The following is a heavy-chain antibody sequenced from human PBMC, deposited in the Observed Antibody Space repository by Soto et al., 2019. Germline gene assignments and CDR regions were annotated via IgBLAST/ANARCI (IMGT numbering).Heavy chain of an antibody. CDR3: VCVVVAATPYYYYGMDV. J-gene: IGHJ6*02. D-gene: IGHD2-15*01. CDR2: IIPIFGTA. Sequence: EASVKVSCKASGGTFSSYAISWVRQAPGQGLEWMGGIIPIFGTANYAQKFQGRVTITADESTSTAYMELSSLRSEDTAVYYCVCVVVAATPYYYYGMDVWGQGTTVTVSS. V-gene: IGHV1-69*13. CDR1: GGTFSSYA.